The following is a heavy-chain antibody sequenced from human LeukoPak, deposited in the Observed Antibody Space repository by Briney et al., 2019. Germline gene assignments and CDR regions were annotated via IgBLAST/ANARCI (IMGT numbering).Heavy chain of an antibody. J-gene: IGHJ6*02. CDR3: ARDDSSGWYVYYYGMDV. CDR2: ISYDGSNK. V-gene: IGHV3-30-3*01. Sequence: QPGGSLRLSCAASGFTFSSYAMHWVRQAPGKGLEWVAVISYDGSNKYYADSVKGRFTISRDNSKNTLYLQMNSLRAEDTAVYYCARDDSSGWYVYYYGMDVWGQGTTVTVSS. CDR1: GFTFSSYA. D-gene: IGHD6-19*01.